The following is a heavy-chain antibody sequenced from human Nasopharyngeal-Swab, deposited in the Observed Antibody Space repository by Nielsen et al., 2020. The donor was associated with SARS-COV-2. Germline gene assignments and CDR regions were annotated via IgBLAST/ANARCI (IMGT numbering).Heavy chain of an antibody. CDR1: GFTFSSYW. CDR3: ARSLILQRDAFDI. Sequence: GGALRLSCAASGFTFSSYWMHWVRQAPGKGLVWVSRINSDGSSTSYADSVKGRFTISRDNAKNTLYLQMNSLRAEDTAVYYCARSLILQRDAFDIWGQGTMVTVSS. D-gene: IGHD1-1*01. J-gene: IGHJ3*02. V-gene: IGHV3-74*01. CDR2: INSDGSST.